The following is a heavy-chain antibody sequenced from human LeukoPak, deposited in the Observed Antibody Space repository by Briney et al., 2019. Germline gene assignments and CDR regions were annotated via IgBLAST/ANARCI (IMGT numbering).Heavy chain of an antibody. CDR1: GFTFDNYA. Sequence: GRSLRLSCAASGFTFDNYAMHWVRQAPGKGLEWLSNISWNSGYIGYADSVKGRFTISRDNAKKSLDLQMNSLRAEDTAFYYCAKVRGTYSSGYFFDYWGQGTLVTVSS. J-gene: IGHJ4*02. CDR2: ISWNSGYI. V-gene: IGHV3-9*01. D-gene: IGHD6-19*01. CDR3: AKVRGTYSSGYFFDY.